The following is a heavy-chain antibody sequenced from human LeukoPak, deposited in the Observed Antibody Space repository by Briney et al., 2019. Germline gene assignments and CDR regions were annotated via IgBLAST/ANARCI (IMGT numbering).Heavy chain of an antibody. J-gene: IGHJ6*03. CDR1: GYTFTGYY. Sequence: ASVKVSCKASGYTFTGYYMHWVRQAPGQGLEWMGWINPNSGGTNYAQKFQGRVTMTRDTSISTAYMELSRLRSDDTAVYYCARGDVVVVVAATPYYYYMDVWGKGTTVTVSS. D-gene: IGHD2-15*01. V-gene: IGHV1-2*02. CDR3: ARGDVVVVVAATPYYYYMDV. CDR2: INPNSGGT.